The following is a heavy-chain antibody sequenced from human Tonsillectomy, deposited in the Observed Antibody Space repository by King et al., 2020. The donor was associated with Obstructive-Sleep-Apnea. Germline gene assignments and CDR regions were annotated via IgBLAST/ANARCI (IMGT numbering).Heavy chain of an antibody. V-gene: IGHV3-30*04. Sequence: VQLVESGGGVVQPGRSLRLSCAASGFTFSSYAMHWVRQAPGKGLEWVAVISYDGSNKFYADSVKGRFTNSRDNSKNTLYLQMNSLRAEDTAVYYCARDAGLRGYDYGAVDYWGQGTLVTVSS. CDR2: ISYDGSNK. J-gene: IGHJ4*02. CDR1: GFTFSSYA. D-gene: IGHD5-12*01. CDR3: ARDAGLRGYDYGAVDY.